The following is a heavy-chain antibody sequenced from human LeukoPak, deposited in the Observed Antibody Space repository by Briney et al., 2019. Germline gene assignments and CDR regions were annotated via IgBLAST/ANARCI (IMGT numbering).Heavy chain of an antibody. CDR1: GFTFSSYG. CDR2: IRYDGSNK. V-gene: IGHV3-30*02. CDR3: VTVELLTY. Sequence: PGGPLRLSCAASGFTFSSYGMHWVRQAPGKGLEWVAFIRYDGSNKYYADSVKGRFTISRDNSKNTLYLQMNSLRAEDTAVYYCVTVELLTYWGQGTMVTVSS. J-gene: IGHJ3*01. D-gene: IGHD2-15*01.